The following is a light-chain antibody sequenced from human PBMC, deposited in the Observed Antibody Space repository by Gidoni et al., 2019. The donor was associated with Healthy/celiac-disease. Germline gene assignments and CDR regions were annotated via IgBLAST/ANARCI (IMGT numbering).Light chain of an antibody. V-gene: IGKV1-5*03. CDR1: QSISSW. J-gene: IGKJ2*02. CDR2: KAS. Sequence: DIQMTQSPSTLSASVGDRVPITCRASQSISSWLAWYQQKPGKAPKLLIYKASSLESGVPSRFSGSGSGTEFTLAISSLQPDYFSTYYGQQDRGTFGQGTKLEIK. CDR3: QQDRGT.